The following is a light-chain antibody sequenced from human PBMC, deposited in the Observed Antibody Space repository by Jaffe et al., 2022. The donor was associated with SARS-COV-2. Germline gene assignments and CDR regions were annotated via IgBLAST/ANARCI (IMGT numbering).Light chain of an antibody. CDR3: QQVDNFPLT. Sequence: DIQMTQSPSSVSASVGDRVTITCRASQGISSWLGWYQQKPGKVPKLLIYTASNLQSGVPSRFSGSGSGTEFTLTITSLQPEDTATYYCQQVDNFPLTFGGGTKVEVK. CDR2: TAS. CDR1: QGISSW. V-gene: IGKV1-12*01. J-gene: IGKJ4*01.